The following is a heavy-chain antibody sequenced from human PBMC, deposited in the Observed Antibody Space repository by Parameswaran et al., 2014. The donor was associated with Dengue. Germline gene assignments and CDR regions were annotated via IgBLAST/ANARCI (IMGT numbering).Heavy chain of an antibody. V-gene: IGHV4-59*13. D-gene: IGHD2-8*01. CDR3: AKIIPGVGLDY. J-gene: IGHJ4*02. CDR2: ILYSGST. Sequence: PGKGLEWIGCILYSGSTNYNPSLNSRVTMSLDTSKNQVSLKLNSVTTADTAVYYCAKIIPGVGLDYWGQGTLVTVSS.